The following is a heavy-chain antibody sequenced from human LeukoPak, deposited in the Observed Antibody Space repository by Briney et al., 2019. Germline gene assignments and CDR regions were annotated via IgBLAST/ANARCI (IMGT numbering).Heavy chain of an antibody. V-gene: IGHV3-33*01. CDR2: IWYDGSNK. CDR1: GFTFSSYG. Sequence: GGSLRLSCAASGFTFSSYGMHWVRQAPGMGLEWVAVIWYDGSNKYYADSVKGRFTISRDNSKNTLYLQMNSLRAEDTAVYYCARDPGVTQGKNWGQGTLVTVSS. D-gene: IGHD2-21*02. J-gene: IGHJ4*02. CDR3: ARDPGVTQGKN.